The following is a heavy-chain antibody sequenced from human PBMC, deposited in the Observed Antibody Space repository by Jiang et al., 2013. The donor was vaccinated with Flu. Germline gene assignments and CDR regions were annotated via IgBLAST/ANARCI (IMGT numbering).Heavy chain of an antibody. V-gene: IGHV4-59*01. CDR3: ARVGELPGYFDL. D-gene: IGHD1-26*01. Sequence: LLKPSETLSLTCTVSGGSISSYYWSWIRQPPGKGLEWIGYIYYSGSTNYNPSLKSRVTISVDTSKNQFSLKLSSVTAADTAVYYCARVGELPGYFDLWGRGTLVTVSS. J-gene: IGHJ2*01. CDR2: IYYSGST. CDR1: GGSISSYY.